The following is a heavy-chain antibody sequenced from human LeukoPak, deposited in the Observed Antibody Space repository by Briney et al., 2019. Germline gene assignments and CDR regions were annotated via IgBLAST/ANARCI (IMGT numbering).Heavy chain of an antibody. D-gene: IGHD7-27*01. CDR1: GAAISSYY. J-gene: IGHJ3*02. V-gene: IGHV4-59*01. CDR2: IYYSGST. CDR3: ARGGLWGSKAFDI. Sequence: PSETLSLTCTVSGAAISSYYWSWIPQPPGKGLGWIGYIYYSGSTNYNPSLKRRVTISVDTSKNQFSLKLSSVTAADTAVYCGARGGLWGSKAFDIWGQGTMVTVSS.